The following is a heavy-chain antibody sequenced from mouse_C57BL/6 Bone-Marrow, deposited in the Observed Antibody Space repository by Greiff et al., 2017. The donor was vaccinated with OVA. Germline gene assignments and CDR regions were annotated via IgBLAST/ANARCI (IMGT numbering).Heavy chain of an antibody. CDR2: ISSGGSYT. D-gene: IGHD2-1*01. CDR1: GFTFSSYG. CDR3: ARQGYGNYPDY. Sequence: EVQLVESGGDLVKPGGSLKLSCAASGFTFSSYGMSWVRQTPDKRLEWVATISSGGSYTYYPDSVKGRFTISRDNAKNTLYLQMSSLKSEDTAMYYCARQGYGNYPDYWGQGTTLTVSS. V-gene: IGHV5-6*01. J-gene: IGHJ2*01.